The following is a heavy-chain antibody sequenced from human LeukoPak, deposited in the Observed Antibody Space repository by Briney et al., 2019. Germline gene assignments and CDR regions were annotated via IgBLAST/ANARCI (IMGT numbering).Heavy chain of an antibody. D-gene: IGHD5-24*01. CDR2: IYYSGST. CDR1: GGSISSSSDY. J-gene: IGHJ5*02. V-gene: IGHV4-39*01. CDR3: ARHRRDGNNPDWFDP. Sequence: SDTLSLTCTVSGGSISSSSDYWGWIRQPPGKGLEWIGTIYYSGSTYYNPSLNSRLTISVDTSKNQFSLKLSSVTAADTAVYYCARHRRDGNNPDWFDPWGQGTLVTVSS.